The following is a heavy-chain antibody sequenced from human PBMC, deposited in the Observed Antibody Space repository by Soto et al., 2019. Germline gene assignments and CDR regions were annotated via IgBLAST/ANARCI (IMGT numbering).Heavy chain of an antibody. Sequence: ASVKVSCKASGYTFSNYGISWVRQAPGQCLEWMGWISAYNGNIKFAHKVQGRVTMTTDTFTSTAYMELRSLRSDDTDVYYCARDPRREGAAMFDLWGQGTLVTVSS. CDR2: ISAYNGNI. CDR1: GYTFSNYG. CDR3: ARDPRREGAAMFDL. D-gene: IGHD1-26*01. V-gene: IGHV1-18*01. J-gene: IGHJ5*02.